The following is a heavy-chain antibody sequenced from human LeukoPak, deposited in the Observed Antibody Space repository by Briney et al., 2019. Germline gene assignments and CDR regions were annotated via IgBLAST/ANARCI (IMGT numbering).Heavy chain of an antibody. J-gene: IGHJ4*02. CDR2: VSGGGSST. D-gene: IGHD6-13*01. CDR1: GFTFSNYA. V-gene: IGHV3-23*01. Sequence: GGSLRLSCVASGFTFSNYAMNWVRQAPGKGLEWVSGVSGGGSSTYYADSVKGRFTISRDNSKNMLYLQMNSLRAEDTVVYYCAKDLYTSRYACCFDYWGQGTLVTVSS. CDR3: AKDLYTSRYACCFDY.